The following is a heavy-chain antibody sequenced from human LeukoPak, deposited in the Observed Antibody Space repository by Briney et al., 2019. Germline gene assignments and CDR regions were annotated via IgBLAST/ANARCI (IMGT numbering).Heavy chain of an antibody. J-gene: IGHJ3*02. CDR3: ARLRIHVYGGNSYAFDI. CDR1: GGSISSSSYY. Sequence: SETLSLTCTVSGGSISSSSYYWGWIRQPPGKGLEWIGSIYYSGSTYYNPSLKSRVTISVDTSKNQFSLKLSSVTAADTAVYYCARLRIHVYGGNSYAFDIWGQGTMVTVSS. CDR2: IYYSGST. V-gene: IGHV4-39*01. D-gene: IGHD4-23*01.